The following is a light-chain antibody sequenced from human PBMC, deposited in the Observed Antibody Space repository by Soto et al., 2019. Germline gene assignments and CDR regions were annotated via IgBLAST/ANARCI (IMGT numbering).Light chain of an antibody. V-gene: IGLV2-23*01. CDR2: EGS. CDR3: CSYAGSSTFV. Sequence: QSALTQPASVSGSPGQSITISCTGTSSDVGSYNLVSWYQQHPGKAPKLMIYEGSKRPSGVSNRFAGSKSGNTASLTIAGLQAEDEADDYRCSYAGSSTFVFGTGTKLTVL. CDR1: SSDVGSYNL. J-gene: IGLJ1*01.